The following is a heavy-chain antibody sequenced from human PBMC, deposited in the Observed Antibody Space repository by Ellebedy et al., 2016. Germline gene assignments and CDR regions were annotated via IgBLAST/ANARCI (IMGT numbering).Heavy chain of an antibody. CDR3: ARGGSPAYSSGRGSGYWYFDL. Sequence: GGSLRLSCAASGFTFSSYGMHWVRQAPGKGLEWVAVISYDGSNKYYADSVKGRFTISRDNSKNTLYLQMNSLRAEDTAVYYCARGGSPAYSSGRGSGYWYFDLWGRGTLVTVSS. D-gene: IGHD6-19*01. CDR1: GFTFSSYG. CDR2: ISYDGSNK. J-gene: IGHJ2*01. V-gene: IGHV3-30*03.